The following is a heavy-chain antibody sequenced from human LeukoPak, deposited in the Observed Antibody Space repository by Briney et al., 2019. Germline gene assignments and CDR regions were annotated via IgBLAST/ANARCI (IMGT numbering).Heavy chain of an antibody. J-gene: IGHJ6*02. D-gene: IGHD6-13*01. Sequence: GGSLRLSCAASGFTFSSYWMHWVRQAPGKGLVWVSRINSDGSSTSYADSVKGRFTISRDNAKNSLYLQMNSLRAEDTAVYYCARVEADSSSWYLNYYYYYGMDVWGQGTTVTVSS. CDR3: ARVEADSSSWYLNYYYYYGMDV. CDR1: GFTFSSYW. V-gene: IGHV3-74*01. CDR2: INSDGSST.